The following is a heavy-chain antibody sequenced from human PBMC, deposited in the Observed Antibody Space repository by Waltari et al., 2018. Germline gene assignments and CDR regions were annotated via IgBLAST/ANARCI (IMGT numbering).Heavy chain of an antibody. V-gene: IGHV3-7*01. D-gene: IGHD4-17*01. Sequence: EVQLVESGGGLVQPGGSLRLSCAASGFTFSRFWMSWVRQAPGKGLEGVANINEDASVKYYVDSVKGRFTISRDNAKNSLYLQMNSLRVEDTAVYFCAHDYGDSGRTYWGQGTLVTVSS. CDR2: INEDASVK. CDR3: AHDYGDSGRTY. CDR1: GFTFSRFW. J-gene: IGHJ4*02.